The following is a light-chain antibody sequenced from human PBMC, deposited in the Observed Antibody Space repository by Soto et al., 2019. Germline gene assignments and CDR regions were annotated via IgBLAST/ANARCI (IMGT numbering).Light chain of an antibody. CDR2: GIY. Sequence: EIVMTQSPATLSVSPGESATLSCRASQSLNNHLAWYQQKPGQAPTLLIYGIYLRATGIPARFSGSGSGTKLTLTFSTLQSEYFDVYYFQQYHGWPFTFGGGNEGEMK. V-gene: IGKV3-15*01. CDR1: QSLNNH. J-gene: IGKJ4*01. CDR3: QQYHGWPFT.